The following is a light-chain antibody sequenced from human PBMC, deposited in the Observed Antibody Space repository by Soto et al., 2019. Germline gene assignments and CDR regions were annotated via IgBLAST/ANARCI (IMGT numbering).Light chain of an antibody. Sequence: DIQMTQSPSTLSASVGDRVTITCRASQSVSHYLAWYQQKPGKALRLLIFDASILKSGVPSTFSATGSGTDFTLTISSLQPDYFATYYCQQYTTNSPPWTFGQGTKVEFK. CDR2: DAS. CDR3: QQYTTNSPPWT. V-gene: IGKV1-5*01. J-gene: IGKJ1*01. CDR1: QSVSHY.